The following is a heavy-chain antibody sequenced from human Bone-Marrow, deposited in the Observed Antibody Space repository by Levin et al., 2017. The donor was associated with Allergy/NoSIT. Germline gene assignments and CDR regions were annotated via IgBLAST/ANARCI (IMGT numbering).Heavy chain of an antibody. D-gene: IGHD2-2*01. Sequence: TLSLTCTVSGGSISSSSYYWGWIRQPPGKGLEWIGSIYYSGSTYYNPSLKSRVTISVDTSKNQFSLKLSSVTAADTAVYYCARTGYCSSTSCFHFDYWGQGTLVTVSS. V-gene: IGHV4-39*01. CDR1: GGSISSSSYY. CDR3: ARTGYCSSTSCFHFDY. CDR2: IYYSGST. J-gene: IGHJ4*02.